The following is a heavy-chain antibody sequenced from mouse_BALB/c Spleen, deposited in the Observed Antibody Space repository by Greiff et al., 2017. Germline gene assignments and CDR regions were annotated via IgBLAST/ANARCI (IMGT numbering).Heavy chain of an antibody. D-gene: IGHD1-2*01. CDR1: GYTFTDYE. V-gene: IGHV1-15*01. CDR2: IDPETGGT. J-gene: IGHJ4*01. Sequence: QVQLKESGAELVRPGASVTLSCKASGYTFTDYEMHWGKQTPVHGLEWIGAIDPETGGTAYNQKFKGKATLTADKSSSTAYMELRSLTSEDSAVYYCTRLITTATFAMDYWGQGTSVTVSS. CDR3: TRLITTATFAMDY.